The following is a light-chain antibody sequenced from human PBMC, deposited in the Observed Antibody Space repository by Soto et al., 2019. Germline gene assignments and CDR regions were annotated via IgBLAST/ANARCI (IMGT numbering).Light chain of an antibody. CDR3: QQSYSTPIT. Sequence: DIQMTQSPSSLSASVGDRVTITCRASQSISSYLNWYQQKPGEAPKLLIYAASSLRSGVPSRFSGGGSGTDFTLTISSLQPEDFATYYCQQSYSTPITFGHGTKVDIK. CDR1: QSISSY. CDR2: AAS. J-gene: IGKJ3*01. V-gene: IGKV1-39*01.